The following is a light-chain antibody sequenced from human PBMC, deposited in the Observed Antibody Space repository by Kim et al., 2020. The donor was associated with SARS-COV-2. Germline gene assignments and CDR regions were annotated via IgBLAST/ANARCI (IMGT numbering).Light chain of an antibody. J-gene: IGKJ1*01. CDR2: AAS. CDR1: QSNSRY. V-gene: IGKV1-39*01. CDR3: QQSSSSPRT. Sequence: ASVGDRGTITCRASQSNSRYLNWYQQKPGKAPKLLIYAASSLQTGVPSRFSGSGYGADFTLTISSLQPEDFATYYCQQSSSSPRTFGQGTKVDIK.